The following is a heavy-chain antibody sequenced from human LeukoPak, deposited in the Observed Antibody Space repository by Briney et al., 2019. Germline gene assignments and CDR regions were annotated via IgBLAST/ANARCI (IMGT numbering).Heavy chain of an antibody. CDR2: MNPNSGNT. J-gene: IGHJ6*02. CDR1: GYTFTSYD. D-gene: IGHD6-6*01. CDR3: ARASLYSSSSDERNYCYYYGMDV. V-gene: IGHV1-8*01. Sequence: ASVKVSCKASGYTFTSYDINWVRQATGQGLEWMGWMNPNSGNTGYAQKFQGRVTMTRNTSISTAYMELSSLRSEDTAVYYCARASLYSSSSDERNYCYYYGMDVWGQGTTVTVSS.